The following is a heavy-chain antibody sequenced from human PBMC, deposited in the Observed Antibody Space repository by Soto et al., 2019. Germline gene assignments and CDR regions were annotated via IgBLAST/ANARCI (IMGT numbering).Heavy chain of an antibody. J-gene: IGHJ2*01. D-gene: IGHD3-22*01. CDR3: ARAPGYYDSSGYRRSYWYFDL. CDR2: INPNSGGT. Sequence: ASVKVSCKASGYTFTGYYMHWVRQAPGQGLEWMGWINPNSGGTNYAQKFQGWVTMTRDTSISAAYMELSRLRSDDTAVYYCARAPGYYDSSGYRRSYWYFDLWGRGTLVTVSS. V-gene: IGHV1-2*04. CDR1: GYTFTGYY.